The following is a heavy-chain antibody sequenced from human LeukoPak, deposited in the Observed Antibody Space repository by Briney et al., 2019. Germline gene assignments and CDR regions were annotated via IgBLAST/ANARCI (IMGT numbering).Heavy chain of an antibody. D-gene: IGHD3-3*01. Sequence: GGSLRLSCAASGFSVSNYYMSWVRQAPGKGLEWVSAISGSGGSTYYADSVKGRFTISRDNSKNTLYLQMNSPRAEDTAVYYCAKTYYDFWSGYYTGNYFDYWGQGTLVTVSS. V-gene: IGHV3-23*01. CDR2: ISGSGGST. CDR3: AKTYYDFWSGYYTGNYFDY. J-gene: IGHJ4*02. CDR1: GFSVSNYY.